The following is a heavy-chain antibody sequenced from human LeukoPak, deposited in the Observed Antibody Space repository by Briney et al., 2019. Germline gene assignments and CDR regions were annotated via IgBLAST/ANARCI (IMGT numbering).Heavy chain of an antibody. V-gene: IGHV1-69*08. CDR2: IIPILGTA. CDR1: GGTFSSYT. Sequence: SVKVSCKASGGTFSSYTISWVRQAPGQGLEWMGRIIPILGTANYAQKFQGRVTITADESTSTAYMELSSLRSEDTAVYYCARDEYSSSSGYYYYYMDVWGKGTTVTVSS. J-gene: IGHJ6*03. D-gene: IGHD6-6*01. CDR3: ARDEYSSSSGYYYYYMDV.